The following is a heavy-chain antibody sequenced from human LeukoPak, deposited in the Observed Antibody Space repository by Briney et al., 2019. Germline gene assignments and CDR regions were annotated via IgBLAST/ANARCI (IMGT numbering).Heavy chain of an antibody. CDR1: VGSISSSSYY. Sequence: PSETLSLTCTVSVGSISSSSYYWGWIRQPPGKGLEWIGSIYYSGSTYYNPSLKSRVTISVDTSKNQFSLKLSSVTAADTAVYYCAREREQQLGFDYWGQGTLVTVSS. V-gene: IGHV4-39*07. CDR2: IYYSGST. D-gene: IGHD6-13*01. CDR3: AREREQQLGFDY. J-gene: IGHJ4*02.